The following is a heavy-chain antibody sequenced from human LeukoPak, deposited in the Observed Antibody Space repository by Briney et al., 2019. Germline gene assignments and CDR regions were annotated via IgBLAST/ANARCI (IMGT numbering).Heavy chain of an antibody. CDR1: GGSISTYY. J-gene: IGHJ3*02. CDR2: IYYSGST. D-gene: IGHD5-18*01. V-gene: IGHV4-59*01. CDR3: ARHGKRYSYAFDI. Sequence: SETLSLTCTVSGGSISTYYWSWIRQPPGKGLEWIGNIYYSGSTIYNPSLKSRVTMSVDTSKNQFSLNLTSVTAADTAVYYCARHGKRYSYAFDIWGQGTMVTVSS.